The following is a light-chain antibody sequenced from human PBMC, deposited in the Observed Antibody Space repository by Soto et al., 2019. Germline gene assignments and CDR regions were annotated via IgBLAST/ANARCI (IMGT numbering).Light chain of an antibody. Sequence: EIVLTQSPAALSLSPGDTATLSCRASQSVSSYLAWYQQKPGQAPRLLIYDASNRATGIPARFSGSGSGTDFTLTLGSLEPEDFAVYYCQQRSNWPRTFGQGTKVEIK. J-gene: IGKJ2*01. CDR2: DAS. CDR1: QSVSSY. V-gene: IGKV3-11*01. CDR3: QQRSNWPRT.